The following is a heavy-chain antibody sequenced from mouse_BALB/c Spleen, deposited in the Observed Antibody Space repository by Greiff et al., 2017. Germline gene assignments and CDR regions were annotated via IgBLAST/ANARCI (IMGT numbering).Heavy chain of an antibody. CDR3: ARDYGNSFYAMDY. Sequence: QVQLKESGPGLVAPSQSLSITCTVSGFSLTSYGVHWVRQPPGKGLEWLGVIWAGGSTNYNSALMSRLSISKDNSKSQVFLKMNSLQTDDTAMYYCARDYGNSFYAMDYWGQGTSVTVSS. CDR1: GFSLTSYG. V-gene: IGHV2-9*02. D-gene: IGHD2-1*01. J-gene: IGHJ4*01. CDR2: IWAGGST.